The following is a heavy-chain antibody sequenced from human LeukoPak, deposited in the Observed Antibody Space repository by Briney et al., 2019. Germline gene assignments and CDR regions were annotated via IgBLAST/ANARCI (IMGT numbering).Heavy chain of an antibody. J-gene: IGHJ5*02. CDR3: ARGRLYGGNSGLDP. CDR2: IYYSGST. CDR1: GGSISSGGYS. V-gene: IGHV4-30-4*07. D-gene: IGHD4-23*01. Sequence: SETLSLTCAVSGGSISSGGYSWSWIRQPPVKGLEWIGYIYYSGSTYYNPSLKSRVTISVDTSKTQFSLKLSSVTAADTAVYYCARGRLYGGNSGLDPWGQGTLVTVSS.